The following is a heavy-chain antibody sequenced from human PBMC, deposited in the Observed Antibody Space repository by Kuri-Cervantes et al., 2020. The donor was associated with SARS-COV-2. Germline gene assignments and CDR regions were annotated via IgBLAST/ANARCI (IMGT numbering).Heavy chain of an antibody. J-gene: IGHJ4*02. V-gene: IGHV3-7*03. Sequence: GESLKISCAASGFTFSSYWMSWVRQAPGKGLEWVANIKQDGSEKYYVDSVKGRFTISRDNSKNTLYLQMKSLRAEDTAIYYCAKDLAPSLNWGQGTLVTVSS. CDR2: IKQDGSEK. D-gene: IGHD6-6*01. CDR3: AKDLAPSLN. CDR1: GFTFSSYW.